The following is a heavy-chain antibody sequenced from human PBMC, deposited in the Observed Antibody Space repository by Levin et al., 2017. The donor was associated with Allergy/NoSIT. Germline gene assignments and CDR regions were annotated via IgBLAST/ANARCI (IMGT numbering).Heavy chain of an antibody. CDR3: ARDDPVAGVHKWFDP. CDR1: GGSISSSY. J-gene: IGHJ5*02. Sequence: SETLSLTCTVSGGSISSSYWSWIRQPPGKGLEWIGYIYYSGSTNYNPSLRSRVTISVDTSKNQFSLKLSSVTAADTAVYYCARDDPVAGVHKWFDPWGQGTLVTVSS. D-gene: IGHD6-19*01. V-gene: IGHV4-59*01. CDR2: IYYSGST.